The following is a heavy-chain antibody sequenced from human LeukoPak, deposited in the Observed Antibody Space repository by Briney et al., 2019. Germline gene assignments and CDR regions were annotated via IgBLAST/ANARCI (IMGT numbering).Heavy chain of an antibody. V-gene: IGHV3-53*04. J-gene: IGHJ3*02. Sequence: PGGSLRLSCAASGFTVSSNYMNWVRQAPGKGLEWVSVIYSGGSTYYADSVKGRFTISRHNSKNTLYLQMNSLRIEDTAVYYCARDVAYCGGDCGAFDIWGRGTMVTVSS. CDR1: GFTVSSNY. CDR3: ARDVAYCGGDCGAFDI. D-gene: IGHD2-21*02. CDR2: IYSGGST.